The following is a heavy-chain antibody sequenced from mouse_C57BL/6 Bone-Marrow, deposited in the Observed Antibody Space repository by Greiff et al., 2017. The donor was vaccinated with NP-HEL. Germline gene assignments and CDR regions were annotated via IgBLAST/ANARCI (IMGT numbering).Heavy chain of an antibody. CDR2: FHPYNDDT. Sequence: VQGVESGAELVKPGASVKVSCKASGYTFTTYPIEWMKQNHGKSLEWIGNFHPYNDDTKYNEKFKGKATLTVEKSSSTVYLELSRLTSDDSAVYYFARDYGSSYDHWYFDVWGTGTTVTVAS. CDR3: ARDYGSSYDHWYFDV. V-gene: IGHV1-47*01. J-gene: IGHJ1*03. D-gene: IGHD1-1*01. CDR1: GYTFTTYP.